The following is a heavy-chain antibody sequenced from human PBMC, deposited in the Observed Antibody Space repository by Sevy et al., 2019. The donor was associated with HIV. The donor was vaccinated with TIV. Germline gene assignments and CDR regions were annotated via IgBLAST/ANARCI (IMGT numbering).Heavy chain of an antibody. J-gene: IGHJ4*02. CDR2: ISSSGSTI. CDR3: AGVNYDIFTCYYPRFDY. Sequence: GGSLRLSCAASGFTFSSYEMNWVRQAPGKGLEWVSYISSSGSTIYYADSVKGRFTISRDNVKNSLYLQMNSLRADDTSVYYGAGVNYDIFTCYYPRFDYWGQGTLVTVSS. CDR1: GFTFSSYE. D-gene: IGHD3-9*01. V-gene: IGHV3-48*03.